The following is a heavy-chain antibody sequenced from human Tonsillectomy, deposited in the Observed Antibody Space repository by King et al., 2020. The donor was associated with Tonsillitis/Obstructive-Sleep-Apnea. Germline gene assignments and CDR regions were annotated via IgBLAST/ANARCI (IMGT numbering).Heavy chain of an antibody. V-gene: IGHV4-34*01. J-gene: IGHJ6*03. CDR2: INHSGST. D-gene: IGHD2-2*01. CDR3: ARQPFTSCYYGVCYMEV. CDR1: GGSFSGYY. Sequence: VQLQQWGAGLLKPSETLSLTCAVYGGSFSGYYWSWIRQPPGKGLEWIGGINHSGSTNYNPSLKSRVTISGDTSKNHFSLKLSSVTAADTAGYYCARQPFTSCYYGVCYMEVWGKGTPVTFSS.